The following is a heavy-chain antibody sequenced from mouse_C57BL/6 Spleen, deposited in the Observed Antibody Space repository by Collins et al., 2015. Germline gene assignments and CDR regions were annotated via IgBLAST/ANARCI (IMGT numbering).Heavy chain of an antibody. Sequence: GNTNYNGKFKGKATLTADKSYSTAYMQLSSLTSEDSAVYFCARIYDGYPYAMDYWGQGTSVTVSS. D-gene: IGHD2-3*01. CDR2: GNT. CDR3: ARIYDGYPYAMDY. V-gene: IGHV1-82*01. J-gene: IGHJ4*01.